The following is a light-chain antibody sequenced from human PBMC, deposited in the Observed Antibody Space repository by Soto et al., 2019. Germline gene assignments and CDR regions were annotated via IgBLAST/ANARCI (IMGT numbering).Light chain of an antibody. Sequence: SPVTLSFYNDEKPTLSCGAIQSVSSSYLAWYQQKPGQAPRLLIYGASSRATGIPARFSGSGSGTEFTLTISSLQSEDFAVYYCQQYNNWPPWTFGQGTKVDIK. CDR2: GAS. J-gene: IGKJ1*01. V-gene: IGKV3D-15*01. CDR1: QSVSSSY. CDR3: QQYNNWPPWT.